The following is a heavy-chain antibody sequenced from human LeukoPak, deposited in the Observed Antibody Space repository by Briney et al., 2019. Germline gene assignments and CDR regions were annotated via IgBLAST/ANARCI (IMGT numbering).Heavy chain of an antibody. J-gene: IGHJ6*03. D-gene: IGHD1-26*01. Sequence: PGGSLRLSCAASGFTFDDYGMNWARQAPGKGLEWVSGINWNGGSTGYADSLKGRFTISRDNAKNSLYLQMNSLRAEDTAVYYCARRNSGSYSDYYYYYMDVWGKGTTVTVSS. CDR3: ARRNSGSYSDYYYYYMDV. V-gene: IGHV3-20*04. CDR1: GFTFDDYG. CDR2: INWNGGST.